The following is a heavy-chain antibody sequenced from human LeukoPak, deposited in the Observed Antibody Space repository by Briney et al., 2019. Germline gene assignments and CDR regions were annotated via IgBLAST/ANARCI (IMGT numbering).Heavy chain of an antibody. CDR3: ARINSGSYFAFDI. Sequence: KPSETLSLTCAVYGASFNAYYWSWIRQTPGKGLEWIGEINQSGTANYNPSLKSRATISVDTSKNQFSLKLSSVTAADTAVYYCARINSGSYFAFDIWGQGTMVTVSS. J-gene: IGHJ3*02. CDR2: INQSGTA. CDR1: GASFNAYY. V-gene: IGHV4-34*01. D-gene: IGHD1-26*01.